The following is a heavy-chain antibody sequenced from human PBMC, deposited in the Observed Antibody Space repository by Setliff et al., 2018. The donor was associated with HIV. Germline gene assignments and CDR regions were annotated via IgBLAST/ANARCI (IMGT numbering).Heavy chain of an antibody. Sequence: KASETLSLTCAVYGGALSGYYWSWIRQPQGRGREWIGEIHHSGSTNYDPSLRSRVTISEDEFKIHFSLKVSSVSDADTAVYYCARGPRITLIEVVTSDYYSGMDVWGQGTTVTVSS. CDR3: ARGPRITLIEVVTSDYYSGMDV. J-gene: IGHJ6*02. CDR1: GGALSGYY. V-gene: IGHV4-34*01. D-gene: IGHD3-22*01. CDR2: IHHSGST.